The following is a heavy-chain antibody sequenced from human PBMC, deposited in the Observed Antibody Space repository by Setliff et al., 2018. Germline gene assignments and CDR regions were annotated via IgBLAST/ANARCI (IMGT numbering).Heavy chain of an antibody. CDR2: INPKTGGT. Sequence: ASVKVSCQTSGYAFTDNYIHWGRQAPGQGLEWMGWINPKTGGTNLAQKFQGWVSMTRETSITTAYMELSRLTSDDMAVYFCARSDHLVVDGFDVWGQGTMVTVSS. CDR1: GYAFTDNY. D-gene: IGHD3-16*01. J-gene: IGHJ3*01. V-gene: IGHV1-2*04. CDR3: ARSDHLVVDGFDV.